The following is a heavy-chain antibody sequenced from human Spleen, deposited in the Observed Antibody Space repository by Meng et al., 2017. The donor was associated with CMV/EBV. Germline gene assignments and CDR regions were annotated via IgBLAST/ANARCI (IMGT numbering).Heavy chain of an antibody. CDR2: IYYSGST. D-gene: IGHD2-2*01. CDR3: AREYCSSTSCCKAAGWFDP. J-gene: IGHJ5*02. CDR1: GGSISTYY. Sequence: GSLRLSCSLSGGSISTYYWSWLRQSPGKGLEWIGYIYYSGSTKYNPSLESRVAISVDASKNQFSLKLSSVTAADTAVYYCAREYCSSTSCCKAAGWFDPWGQGTLVTVSS. V-gene: IGHV4-59*12.